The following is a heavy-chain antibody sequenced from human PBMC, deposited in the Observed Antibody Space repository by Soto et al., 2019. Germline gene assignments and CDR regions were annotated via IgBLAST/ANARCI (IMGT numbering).Heavy chain of an antibody. CDR3: VKDRDSNTWPSRDV. CDR1: GYTFSDYY. D-gene: IGHD3-22*01. V-gene: IGHV1-2*02. CDR2: INPNSGSI. J-gene: IGHJ6*02. Sequence: QVQLVQSGAEVRKPGASVKVSCKASGYTFSDYYIHWVRQAPGQGLEWMGWINPNSGSIKYAQKLQGRVIMTTDTSTSTAYMELRSLRSDDTAVYYCVKDRDSNTWPSRDVWGPGTTVTVSS.